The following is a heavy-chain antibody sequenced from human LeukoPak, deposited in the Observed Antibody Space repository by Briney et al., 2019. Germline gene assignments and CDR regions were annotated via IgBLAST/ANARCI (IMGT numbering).Heavy chain of an antibody. CDR2: ISSASGSI. J-gene: IGHJ4*02. CDR3: ARLPAYCSSTTCYYDY. D-gene: IGHD2-2*01. CDR1: GFTFSSYS. V-gene: IGHV3-48*04. Sequence: GGSLRLSCAASGFTFSSYSMNWVLQAPGKGLEWVSYISSASGSIYYADSVKGRFTISRDNAKNSLFLQMNSLRAEDTAVYYCARLPAYCSSTTCYYDYWGQGTLVTVSS.